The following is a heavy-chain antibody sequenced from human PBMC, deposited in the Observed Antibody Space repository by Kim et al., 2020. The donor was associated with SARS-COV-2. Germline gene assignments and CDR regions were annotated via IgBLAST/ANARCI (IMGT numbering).Heavy chain of an antibody. Sequence: GGSLRLSCAASGFTFSSYAMSWVRQAPGKGLEWVSAISGSGGSTYYADSVKGRFTISRDNSKNTLYLQMNSLRAEDTAVYYCAKIRDYYDSSGYYGAWYFDLWGRGTLVTVSS. CDR3: AKIRDYYDSSGYYGAWYFDL. CDR1: GFTFSSYA. J-gene: IGHJ2*01. CDR2: ISGSGGST. V-gene: IGHV3-23*01. D-gene: IGHD3-22*01.